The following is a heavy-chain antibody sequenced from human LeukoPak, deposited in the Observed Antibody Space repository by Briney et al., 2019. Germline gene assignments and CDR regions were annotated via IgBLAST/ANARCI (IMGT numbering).Heavy chain of an antibody. CDR3: ANREVGFPTNYYDSSGYYYYFDY. D-gene: IGHD3-22*01. CDR1: GFTFSGYY. V-gene: IGHV3-11*04. Sequence: PGGSLRLSCAASGFTFSGYYMTWIRQAPGKGLEWVSCISSSGTTIYYADSVKGRFTISRDNAKNSLYLQMNSLRAEDTAVYYCANREVGFPTNYYDSSGYYYYFDYWGQGTLVTVSS. CDR2: ISSSGTTI. J-gene: IGHJ4*02.